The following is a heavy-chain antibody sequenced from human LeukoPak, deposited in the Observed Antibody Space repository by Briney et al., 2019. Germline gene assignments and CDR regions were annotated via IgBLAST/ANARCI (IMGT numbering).Heavy chain of an antibody. CDR2: INHSGST. J-gene: IGHJ4*02. CDR1: GGSFSGYY. CDR3: ARDADY. Sequence: SETLSLTCAVYGGSFSGYYWSWIRQPPGKGLEWIGEINHSGSTNYNPSLKSRVTISVDTSKNQFSLKLSSVTAADTAVYYCARDADYWGQGTLVTVSS. D-gene: IGHD2-2*01. V-gene: IGHV4-34*01.